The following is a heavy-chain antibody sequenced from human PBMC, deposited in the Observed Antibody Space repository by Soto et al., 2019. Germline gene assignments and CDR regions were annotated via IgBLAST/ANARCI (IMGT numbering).Heavy chain of an antibody. V-gene: IGHV3-23*01. D-gene: IGHD5-12*01. Sequence: EVQLLESGGGLVQPGGSLRLSCAASGFTFGSYAMTWARQAPGKGLEWLSGISGSGGGTYYADSVRGRFTISRDNSKNTLYLQIDSLRVDDTAVYYCARREIVVASSYWYVDLWGRGTLVTASS. CDR3: ARREIVVASSYWYVDL. CDR2: ISGSGGGT. CDR1: GFTFGSYA. J-gene: IGHJ2*01.